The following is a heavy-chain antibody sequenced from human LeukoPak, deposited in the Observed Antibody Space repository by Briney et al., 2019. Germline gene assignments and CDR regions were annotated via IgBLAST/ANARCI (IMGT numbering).Heavy chain of an antibody. CDR1: GFTFSSYA. CDR3: TKDGYSSSWYAFDY. CDR2: ISGSGGST. D-gene: IGHD6-13*01. V-gene: IGHV3-23*01. J-gene: IGHJ4*02. Sequence: GGSLRLSCAASGFTFSSYAMSWVRQAPGKGLEWVSAISGSGGSTYYADSVKGRFTISRDNSKNTLYLQMNSLRAEDTAVYYCTKDGYSSSWYAFDYWGQGTLVTVSS.